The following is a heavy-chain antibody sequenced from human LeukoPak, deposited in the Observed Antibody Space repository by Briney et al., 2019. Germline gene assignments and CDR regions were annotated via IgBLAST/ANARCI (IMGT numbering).Heavy chain of an antibody. CDR2: MNTNSGNT. J-gene: IGHJ4*02. Sequence: ASVKVSCKASGGTFSSYAISWVRQATGQGLEWMGWMNTNSGNTGHAQKLQGRVTMTRNTSINTAYMELSSLRSDDTAVYYCVAKGCWGQGTLVTVSS. CDR1: GGTFSSYA. V-gene: IGHV1-8*02. CDR3: VAKGC.